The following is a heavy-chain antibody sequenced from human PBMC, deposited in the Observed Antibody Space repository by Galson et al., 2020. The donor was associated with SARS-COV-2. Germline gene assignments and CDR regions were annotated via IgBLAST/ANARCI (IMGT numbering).Heavy chain of an antibody. D-gene: IGHD1-26*01. J-gene: IGHJ4*02. CDR3: ARGGSNQPTAFDY. CDR1: GGSIRSFY. V-gene: IGHV4-4*07. CDR2: IYTNEIT. Sequence: SETLSLTCTVSGGSIRSFYWNWIRQPAGKGLEWIGRIYTNEITNYNPSLKSRVSMSQDTSKNQFSLKLRSVTAADTAVYYCARGGSNQPTAFDYWGQGTQVTVSS.